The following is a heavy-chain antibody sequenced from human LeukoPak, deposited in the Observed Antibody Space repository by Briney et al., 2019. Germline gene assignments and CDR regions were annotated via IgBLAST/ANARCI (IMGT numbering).Heavy chain of an antibody. Sequence: SETLSLTCTVSGGSISGYYWSWIRQPPGKGLEWIGEINHSGSANYNPSLKSRVTISVDTSKNQFSLKLSSVTAADTAVYYCARVERWLQYDYWGQGTLVTVSS. CDR2: INHSGSA. V-gene: IGHV4-34*01. J-gene: IGHJ4*02. D-gene: IGHD5-24*01. CDR3: ARVERWLQYDY. CDR1: GGSISGYY.